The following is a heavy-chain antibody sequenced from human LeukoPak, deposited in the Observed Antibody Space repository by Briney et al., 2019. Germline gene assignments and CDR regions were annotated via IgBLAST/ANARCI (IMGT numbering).Heavy chain of an antibody. CDR1: GFTFSNYA. Sequence: GGSLRLSCAASGFTFSNYAMNWVRQAPGKGLEWVSAISGSGGSTYYADSVKGRFTISRDNSKNTLYLQMNNLRAEDTAVYYCARVGGDGYSFDYWGQGTLVTVSS. CDR3: ARVGGDGYSFDY. CDR2: ISGSGGST. J-gene: IGHJ4*02. D-gene: IGHD5-24*01. V-gene: IGHV3-23*01.